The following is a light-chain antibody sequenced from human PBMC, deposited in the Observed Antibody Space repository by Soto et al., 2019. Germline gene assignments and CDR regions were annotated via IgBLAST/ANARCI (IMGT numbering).Light chain of an antibody. CDR1: RSLSSTS. J-gene: IGKJ1*01. Sequence: EIVLTQSPGTLSLSPGERAALSCRASRSLSSTSLAWYQQRPGQAPRLLIYDVSSRATGIPDRFSGSGSGTDFTLTINRLEHDDFAVYYCQQYGSSPRTFGQGTKV. CDR2: DVS. CDR3: QQYGSSPRT. V-gene: IGKV3-20*01.